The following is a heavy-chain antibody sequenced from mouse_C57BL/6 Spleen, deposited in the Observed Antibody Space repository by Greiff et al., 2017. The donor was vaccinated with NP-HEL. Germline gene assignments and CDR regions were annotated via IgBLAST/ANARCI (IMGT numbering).Heavy chain of an antibody. Sequence: QVQLQQSGAELVKPGASVKMSCKASGYTFTSYWITWVKQRPGQGLEWIGDIYPGSGSTNYNEKFKSKATLTVDTSSSTAYMQLSSRTSEDSAVYYCARGGSNWGNFDYWGQGTTLTVSS. CDR2: IYPGSGST. J-gene: IGHJ2*01. V-gene: IGHV1-55*01. CDR3: ARGGSNWGNFDY. D-gene: IGHD2-5*01. CDR1: GYTFTSYW.